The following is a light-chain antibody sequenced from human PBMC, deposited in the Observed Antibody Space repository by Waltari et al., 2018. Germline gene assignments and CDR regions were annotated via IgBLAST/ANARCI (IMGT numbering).Light chain of an antibody. Sequence: DIQMTQSPSSVSASVGERVTITCRASQGISSWLAWYQQKPGKAPKLLIYSASTLYNGVPLRFSGSGSGTDFTLTISSLQPDDSGTYYCQQANSFPPTFGQGTKLEI. CDR1: QGISSW. J-gene: IGKJ2*01. CDR3: QQANSFPPT. V-gene: IGKV1-12*01. CDR2: SAS.